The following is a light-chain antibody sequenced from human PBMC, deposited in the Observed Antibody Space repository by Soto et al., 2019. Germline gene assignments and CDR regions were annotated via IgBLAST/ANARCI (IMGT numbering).Light chain of an antibody. CDR1: QGISNS. CDR2: AAS. Sequence: IPLTQSPSSLSASVGDRVTITCRASQGISNSLAWYQQKPGKAPKLLIYAASTLQSGVPARFSGSGSGTDFNLIIKSLQPEDFATYYCQQLDSYPRTFGRGTRVEIQ. V-gene: IGKV1-9*01. J-gene: IGKJ1*01. CDR3: QQLDSYPRT.